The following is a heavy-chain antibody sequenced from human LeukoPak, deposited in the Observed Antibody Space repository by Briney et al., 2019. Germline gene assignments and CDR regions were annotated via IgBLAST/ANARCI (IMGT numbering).Heavy chain of an antibody. D-gene: IGHD1-26*01. J-gene: IGHJ4*02. CDR1: GFTFSSYG. V-gene: IGHV3-33*08. Sequence: GGSLRLTCAASGFTFSSYGMHWVRQGPGKGLEWVTFIWYDGSNKYYADSVKGRFTISRDNSKNTLYLQMSSLRADDTAVYYCARDRGNSYFDYWGQGTLVTVSS. CDR2: IWYDGSNK. CDR3: ARDRGNSYFDY.